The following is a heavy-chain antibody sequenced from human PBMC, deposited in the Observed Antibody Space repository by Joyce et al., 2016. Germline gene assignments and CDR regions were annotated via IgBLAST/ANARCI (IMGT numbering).Heavy chain of an antibody. Sequence: EARLVQSGGGFFQPGESLRLSCEASGFAFGNYWMYWVRQVPGKAREGVSRLNRYGTTTEYADYVEGRFTISRDNDKNTLYLDMNSLRVDDTAVFFCARGPYCAAYCQTHGPFYFDRWGQGTQVTVST. CDR1: GFAFGNYW. CDR3: ARGPYCAAYCQTHGPFYFDR. D-gene: IGHD2-21*01. J-gene: IGHJ4*02. V-gene: IGHV3-74*03. CDR2: LNRYGTTT.